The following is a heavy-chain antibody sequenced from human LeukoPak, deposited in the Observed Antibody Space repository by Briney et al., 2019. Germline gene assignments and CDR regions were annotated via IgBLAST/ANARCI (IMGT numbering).Heavy chain of an antibody. CDR2: ISYDGSNK. Sequence: GGSLRLSCAASGFTFSSYGMHWVRQAPGKGLEWVAVISYDGSNKYYADSVKGRFTISRDNSKNTLYLQMNSLRAEDTAVYYCAEAGWLRFRPPGPCDYWGQGTLVTVSS. V-gene: IGHV3-30*18. CDR1: GFTFSSYG. CDR3: AEAGWLRFRPPGPCDY. D-gene: IGHD5-12*01. J-gene: IGHJ4*02.